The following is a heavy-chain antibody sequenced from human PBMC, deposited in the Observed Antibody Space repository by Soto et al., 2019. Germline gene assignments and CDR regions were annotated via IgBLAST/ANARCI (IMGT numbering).Heavy chain of an antibody. CDR3: AHRSSXXXFDY. V-gene: IGHV2-5*02. CDR1: GFSLSTTGVG. CDR2: IYWDDNK. J-gene: IGHJ4*02. Sequence: QITLKESGPTLVQPTQTLTLTCAFSGFSLSTTGVGVGWIRQPXGKALEWLVVIYWDDNKRYSPSLKSRLTIXXXXXXXXXXXXXXXXXXXXXXXXXXAHRSSXXXFDYWGQGALVTVSS.